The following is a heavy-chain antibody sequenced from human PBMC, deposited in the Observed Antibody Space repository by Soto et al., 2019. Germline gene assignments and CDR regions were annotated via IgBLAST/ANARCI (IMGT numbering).Heavy chain of an antibody. CDR3: ARVGDFGSGYHLYGMDV. J-gene: IGHJ6*02. Sequence: QVQLQESGPGLVKPSQTLSLTCTVSGGSISSGDYYWSWIREPPGKGLEWIGYIYYSGSTYYNPSLKSRVTISVDKSKNQFSLKLSSVTAADTAVYYCARVGDFGSGYHLYGMDVWGQGTKVTVAS. D-gene: IGHD3-3*01. CDR2: IYYSGST. CDR1: GGSISSGDYY. V-gene: IGHV4-30-4*01.